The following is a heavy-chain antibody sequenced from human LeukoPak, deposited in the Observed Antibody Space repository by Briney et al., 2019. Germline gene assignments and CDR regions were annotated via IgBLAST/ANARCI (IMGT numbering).Heavy chain of an antibody. J-gene: IGHJ6*03. D-gene: IGHD3-3*01. V-gene: IGHV1-69*13. CDR1: GGTFSSYA. CDR3: ARGLHYDFWSGYFSPINYYYMDV. Sequence: SVKVSCKASGGTFSSYAISWVRQAPGQGLEWMGGIIPIFGTANYAQKFQGRVTITADESTSTAYMELSSLRSEDTAVYYCARGLHYDFWSGYFSPINYYYMDVWGKGITVTVSS. CDR2: IIPIFGTA.